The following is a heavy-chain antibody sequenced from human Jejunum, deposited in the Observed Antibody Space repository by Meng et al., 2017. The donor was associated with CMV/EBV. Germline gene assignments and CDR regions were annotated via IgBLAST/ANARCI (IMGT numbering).Heavy chain of an antibody. V-gene: IGHV1-69*04. Sequence: SCEASGETFRTYTITWVRQAPGQGLEWMGNIIPFLDVSKYAQKFQGRVTFTTDRSTNTIYMELSSLRSDDTAMYFCAREAHFSFDLWGQGTLVTVSS. J-gene: IGHJ4*02. CDR2: IIPFLDVS. D-gene: IGHD2/OR15-2a*01. CDR3: AREAHFSFDL. CDR1: GETFRTYT.